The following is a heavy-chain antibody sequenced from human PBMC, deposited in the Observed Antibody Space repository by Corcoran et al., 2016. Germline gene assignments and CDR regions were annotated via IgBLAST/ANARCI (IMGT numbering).Heavy chain of an antibody. CDR2: IIPIFGTA. CDR3: ARVGSGTYYYDSSGYYRYGMDV. CDR1: GGTFSSYA. J-gene: IGHJ6*02. V-gene: IGHV1-69*01. D-gene: IGHD3-22*01. Sequence: QVQLVQSGAEVKKPGSSVKVSCKASGGTFSSYAISWVRQAPGQGLEWMGWIIPIFGTANYAQKFQGRVTITADESTSTAYMELSSLRSEDTAVYYCARVGSGTYYYDSSGYYRYGMDVWGQGTTVTVSS.